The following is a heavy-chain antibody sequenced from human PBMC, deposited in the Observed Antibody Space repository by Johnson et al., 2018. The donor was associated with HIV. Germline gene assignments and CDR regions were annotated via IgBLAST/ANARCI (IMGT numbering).Heavy chain of an antibody. D-gene: IGHD3-3*01. CDR2: ILLAGVYK. J-gene: IGHJ3*02. CDR1: GFPFRDSA. V-gene: IGHV3-30-3*01. Sequence: QVQLVESGGGVVQPGRSQRLSCAASGFPFRDSAMHWVRQAPGKGLEWVAVILLAGVYKHYAESVKGRFTISRYNSTNTLYLETNGLRGEDTAVYYCARGPPPFARFGVAAKPNDGFDIWGQGTMVTVSS. CDR3: ARGPPPFARFGVAAKPNDGFDI.